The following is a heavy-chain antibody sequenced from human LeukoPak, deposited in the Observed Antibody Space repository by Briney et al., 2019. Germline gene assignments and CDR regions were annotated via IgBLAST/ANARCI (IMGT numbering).Heavy chain of an antibody. J-gene: IGHJ4*02. Sequence: GGSLRLSCSASGFTFSSFGMHWVRRAPGKGLEWVAVIWYDGTNKYYADSVRGRFTISRDNSKNTLYLQMNSLRAEDTAVYYCARDGSGYEIDYWGQGTLVTVSS. CDR2: IWYDGTNK. V-gene: IGHV3-33*01. D-gene: IGHD5-12*01. CDR3: ARDGSGYEIDY. CDR1: GFTFSSFG.